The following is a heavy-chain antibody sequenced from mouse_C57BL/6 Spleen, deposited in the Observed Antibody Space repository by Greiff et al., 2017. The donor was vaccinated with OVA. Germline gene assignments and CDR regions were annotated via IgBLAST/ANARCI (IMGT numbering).Heavy chain of an antibody. CDR1: GFTFSDYG. CDR3: ARWGTYWYFDV. V-gene: IGHV5-17*01. D-gene: IGHD2-14*01. Sequence: EVQLVESGGGLVKPGGSLKLSCAASGFTFSDYGMHWVRQAPEKGLEWVAYISSGSSTIYYADTVKGRFTISRDNAKNTLFLQMTSLRSEDTAMYYCARWGTYWYFDVWGTGTTVTVSS. J-gene: IGHJ1*03. CDR2: ISSGSSTI.